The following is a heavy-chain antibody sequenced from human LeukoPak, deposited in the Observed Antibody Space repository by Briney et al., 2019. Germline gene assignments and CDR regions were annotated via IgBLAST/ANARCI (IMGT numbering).Heavy chain of an antibody. V-gene: IGHV4-61*02. CDR3: GSTYWDGGSYCFDS. Sequence: SQTLSLTCTVSGGSISSGTYYWSWIRQPAGKGREWIGRIYTSGSTHYNPSPKSGVAISVDSSKNQFSLNLSSVTAADWATDCCGSTYWDGGSYCFDSWGQATLVTVSS. CDR1: GGSISSGTYY. CDR2: IYTSGST. D-gene: IGHD1-26*01. J-gene: IGHJ4*02.